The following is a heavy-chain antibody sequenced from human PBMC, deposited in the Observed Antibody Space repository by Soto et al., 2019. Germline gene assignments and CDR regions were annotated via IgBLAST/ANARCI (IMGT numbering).Heavy chain of an antibody. CDR1: GFTFSSYA. CDR2: ISGSGGST. V-gene: IGHV3-23*01. J-gene: IGHJ4*02. Sequence: GGSLRLSCAASGFTFSSYAMSWVRQAPGKGLEWVSAISGSGGSTYYADSVKGRFTISRDNSKNTLYLQMNSLRAEDTAVYYCAKVGVPATAGYYFDYLGQGTLVTVSS. CDR3: AKVGVPATAGYYFDY. D-gene: IGHD2-2*01.